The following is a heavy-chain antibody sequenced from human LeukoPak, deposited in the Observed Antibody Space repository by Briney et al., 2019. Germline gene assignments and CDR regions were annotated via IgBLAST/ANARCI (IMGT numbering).Heavy chain of an antibody. V-gene: IGHV4-4*07. J-gene: IGHJ6*03. D-gene: IGHD6-13*01. CDR3: ARENSQQLVRFYYYYMDV. Sequence: SETLSLTCTVSGGSISSYYWSWIRQPAGKGLEWIGRIYTSGSTNYNPSHKSRVTMSVDTSKNQFSLKLSSVTAADTAVYYCARENSQQLVRFYYYYMDVWGKGTTVTVSS. CDR1: GGSISSYY. CDR2: IYTSGST.